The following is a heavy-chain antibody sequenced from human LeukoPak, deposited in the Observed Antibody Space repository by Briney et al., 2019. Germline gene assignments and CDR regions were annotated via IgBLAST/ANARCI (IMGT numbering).Heavy chain of an antibody. Sequence: PGGSLRLSCAASGFTFSSYAMSWVRQAPGKGLEWVSAISGSGGSTYYADSVKDRFTISRDNSKNTLYLQMNSLRAEDTAVYYCAKYLSMRGYYDYWGQGTLVTVSS. CDR2: ISGSGGST. J-gene: IGHJ4*02. CDR3: AKYLSMRGYYDY. V-gene: IGHV3-23*01. D-gene: IGHD3-22*01. CDR1: GFTFSSYA.